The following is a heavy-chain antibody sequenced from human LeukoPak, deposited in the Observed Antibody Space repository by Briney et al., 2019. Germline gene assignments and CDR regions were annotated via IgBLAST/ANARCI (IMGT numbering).Heavy chain of an antibody. CDR1: GFTFTSYV. D-gene: IGHD6-19*01. Sequence: GGCLRLSRAPSGFTFTSYVMSWVREAPGKGVEWVSAISGSVGITYYADSVKGRFTISRDNSKNTLYLQMNSLRAEDTAVYYCAKPAPGYSSGWSGSGYFDYWGQGTLVTVSS. CDR2: ISGSVGIT. J-gene: IGHJ4*02. CDR3: AKPAPGYSSGWSGSGYFDY. V-gene: IGHV3-23*01.